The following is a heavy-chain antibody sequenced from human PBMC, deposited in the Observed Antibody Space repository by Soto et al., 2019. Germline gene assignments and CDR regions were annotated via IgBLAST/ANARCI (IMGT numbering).Heavy chain of an antibody. D-gene: IGHD6-6*01. Sequence: PGESLKISCKGSGYSFTSYWIGWVRQMPGKGLEWMGIIYPGDSDTNYNPSLKSRVTMSVDTSKNQFSLKLSSVTAADTAVYYCARGGKSYSSSPPIAIDYWGQGTLVTVSS. CDR2: IYPGDSDT. V-gene: IGHV5-51*01. J-gene: IGHJ4*02. CDR1: GYSFTSYW. CDR3: ARGGKSYSSSPPIAIDY.